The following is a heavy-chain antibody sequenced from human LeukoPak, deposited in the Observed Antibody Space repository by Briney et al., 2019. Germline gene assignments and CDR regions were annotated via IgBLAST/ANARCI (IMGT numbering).Heavy chain of an antibody. CDR1: GGSISSYY. V-gene: IGHV4-59*01. CDR2: IYYSGST. J-gene: IGHJ6*02. D-gene: IGHD3-10*01. Sequence: PSETLSLTCTVSGGSISSYYWSWIRQPPGKGLEWIGYIYYSGSTNYSPSLKSRVTISVDTSKNQFSLKLSSVTAADTAVYYCARVRAGALYYYGMDVWGQGTTVTVSS. CDR3: ARVRAGALYYYGMDV.